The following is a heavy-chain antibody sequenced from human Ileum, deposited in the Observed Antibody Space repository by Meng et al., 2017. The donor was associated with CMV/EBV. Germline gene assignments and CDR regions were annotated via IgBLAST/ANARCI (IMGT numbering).Heavy chain of an antibody. Sequence: GDGLLKRSGTRSLTCAVFGGSSTGYYWSCFSQSPGKGMEWIGEITHSGRTSYNLSLKSRVTISVDMSKYQFSLKLTSVTAADTAIYYCARGLASGWPDYWGQGTLVTVSS. J-gene: IGHJ4*02. V-gene: IGHV4-34*01. CDR2: ITHSGRT. CDR1: GGSSTGYY. D-gene: IGHD3-10*01. CDR3: ARGLASGWPDY.